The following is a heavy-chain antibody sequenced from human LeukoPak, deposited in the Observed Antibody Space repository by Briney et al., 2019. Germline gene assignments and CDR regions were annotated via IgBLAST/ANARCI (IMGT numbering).Heavy chain of an antibody. CDR3: AKDPAAAINFPEYLQH. CDR2: ISYDGSKE. J-gene: IGHJ1*01. CDR1: GFTFRSYG. D-gene: IGHD6-13*01. Sequence: PGGSLRLSCAASGFTFRSYGMHWVRQAPGKGLEWVAVISYDGSKEYYADSVKGRFTTSRDNSQNTFDLQMYSLTPEDTAVYYCAKDPAAAINFPEYLQHWGQGALVTVSS. V-gene: IGHV3-30*18.